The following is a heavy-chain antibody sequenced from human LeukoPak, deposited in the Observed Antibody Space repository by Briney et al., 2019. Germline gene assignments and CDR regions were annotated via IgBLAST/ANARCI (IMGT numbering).Heavy chain of an antibody. CDR1: GFTFSSYG. CDR2: IRYDGSNK. J-gene: IGHJ4*02. Sequence: GGSLRLSCAASGFTFSSYGIHWVRQAPGKGLEWVTFIRYDGSNKYYADSVKGRFTISRDNSKNTLYLQMNSLRAEDTAVYYCAKDLGNYYGSGVDHWGQGTLVTVSS. CDR3: AKDLGNYYGSGVDH. V-gene: IGHV3-30*02. D-gene: IGHD3-10*01.